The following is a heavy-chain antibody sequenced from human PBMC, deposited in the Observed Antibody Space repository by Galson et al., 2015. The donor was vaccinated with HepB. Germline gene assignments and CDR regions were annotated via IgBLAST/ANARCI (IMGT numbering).Heavy chain of an antibody. CDR2: FDPEDGET. Sequence: SVKVSCKVSGYTLTELSMHWVRQAPGKGLEWMGGFDPEDGETIYAQKFQGRVTMTEDTSTDTAYMELSSLRSEDTAVYYCATHYYDSSGENDLWGRGTLVTVSS. CDR1: GYTLTELS. CDR3: ATHYYDSSGENDL. J-gene: IGHJ2*01. V-gene: IGHV1-24*01. D-gene: IGHD3-22*01.